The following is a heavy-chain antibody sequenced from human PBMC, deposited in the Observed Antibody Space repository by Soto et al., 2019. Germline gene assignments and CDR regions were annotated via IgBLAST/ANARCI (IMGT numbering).Heavy chain of an antibody. Sequence: GGSLRLSCAASGFTVSDKYMSWVRQAPGKGLEWVSVIYSAGSVYYVDSVWGRFTISRDNSKNTLYLQMSRLTIEDTAVYYCARGVMAYNWFDLWGQGTLVTVSS. D-gene: IGHD3-16*01. CDR3: ARGVMAYNWFDL. J-gene: IGHJ5*02. CDR1: GFTVSDKY. V-gene: IGHV3-66*01. CDR2: IYSAGSV.